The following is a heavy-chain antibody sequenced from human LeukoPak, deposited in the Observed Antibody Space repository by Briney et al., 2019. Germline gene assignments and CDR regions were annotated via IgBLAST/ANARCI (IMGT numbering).Heavy chain of an antibody. CDR2: INHSGST. CDR1: GGSFSGYY. CDR3: ARDNAVVTPSRLYYFDY. D-gene: IGHD4-23*01. V-gene: IGHV4-34*01. Sequence: SETLSLTCAVYGGSFSGYYWSWIRQPPGKGLEWIGEINHSGSTNYDPSLKSRVTISVDTSKNQFSLKLSSVTAADTAVYYCARDNAVVTPSRLYYFDYWGQGTLVTVSS. J-gene: IGHJ4*02.